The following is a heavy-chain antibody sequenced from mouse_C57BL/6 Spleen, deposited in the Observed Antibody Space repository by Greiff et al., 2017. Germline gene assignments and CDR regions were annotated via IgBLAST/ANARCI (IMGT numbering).Heavy chain of an antibody. CDR3: ARRSNSWFAY. Sequence: QVQLQQSGAELVRPGSSVKLSCTASGYTFTSYWMDWVKQRPGQGLEWIGNIYPSDSETHYDQKFKDKATLTVDTSSSTAYLQLSSLTSEDSAVYYCARRSNSWFAYWGQGTLVTVSA. CDR2: IYPSDSET. D-gene: IGHD2-5*01. CDR1: GYTFTSYW. J-gene: IGHJ3*01. V-gene: IGHV1-61*01.